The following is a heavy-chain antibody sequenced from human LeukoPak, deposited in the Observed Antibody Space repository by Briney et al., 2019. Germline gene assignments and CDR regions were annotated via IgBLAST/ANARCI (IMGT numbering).Heavy chain of an antibody. CDR1: GYTFTSYD. V-gene: IGHV1-8*01. CDR3: ARGPPEFYYYYYGMDV. CDR2: MNPNSGNT. Sequence: ASVKVSCKASGYTFTSYDINWVRQATGQGLEWMGWMNPNSGNTGYAQKFQGRVTMTRNTSISTAYMEPSSLRSEDTAVYYCARGPPEFYYYYYGMDVWGQGTTVTVSS. D-gene: IGHD1-14*01. J-gene: IGHJ6*02.